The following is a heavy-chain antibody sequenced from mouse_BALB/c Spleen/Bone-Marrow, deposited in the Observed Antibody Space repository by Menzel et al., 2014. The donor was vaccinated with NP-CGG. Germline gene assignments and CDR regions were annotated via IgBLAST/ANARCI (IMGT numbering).Heavy chain of an antibody. CDR2: INPGSGGT. V-gene: IGHV1-54*01. D-gene: IGHD4-1*01. J-gene: IGHJ4*01. CDR3: ARCLTGTSAMGY. CDR1: GYAFTNYL. Sequence: QVQLKESGAELVRPGTSVKVSCKVSGYAFTNYLIEWVKQRPGQGLEWIGVINPGSGGTNYNEKFKAKATLTADKSSSTAYMQLSSLTSDDSAVYFCARCLTGTSAMGYWGQGTSVTVSS.